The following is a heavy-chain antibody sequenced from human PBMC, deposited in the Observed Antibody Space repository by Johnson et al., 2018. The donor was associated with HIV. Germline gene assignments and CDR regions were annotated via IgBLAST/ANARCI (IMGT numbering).Heavy chain of an antibody. CDR2: IYSGGST. CDR1: GFTVSTNY. D-gene: IGHD2-15*01. Sequence: VQLVESGGGLIQPGGSLRLSCAASGFTVSTNYMSWVRQAPGTGLEWVLIIYSGGSTYYADYVKGRFTIPRDNSQNTMYLQMNSPRADDTAVYHCARGYSYLVTASALWGHWTMVTVSS. J-gene: IGHJ3*01. V-gene: IGHV3-53*01. CDR3: ARGYSYLVTASAL.